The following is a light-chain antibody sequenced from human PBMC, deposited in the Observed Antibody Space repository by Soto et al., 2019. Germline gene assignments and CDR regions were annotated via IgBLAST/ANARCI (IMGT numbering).Light chain of an antibody. CDR3: PAGDHRLGVVV. CDR1: TSNLEDNH. Sequence: QSVLTQPPSASGTPGQRVTISCSGNTSNLEDNHVYWYRRLPGTAPRLLLYRNNQRPSGVPDRFSGSKSGTSASLAISGLGSEEEAVYFCPAGDHRLGVVVFGGGTNLPVL. V-gene: IGLV1-47*01. CDR2: RNN. J-gene: IGLJ2*01.